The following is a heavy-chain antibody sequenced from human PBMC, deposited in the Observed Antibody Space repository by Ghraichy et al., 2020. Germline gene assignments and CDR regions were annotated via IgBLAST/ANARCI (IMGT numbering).Heavy chain of an antibody. CDR2: ISSSSSYI. D-gene: IGHD2/OR15-2a*01. CDR1: GFTFSSYS. V-gene: IGHV3-21*01. J-gene: IGHJ6*02. Sequence: GESLNISCAASGFTFSSYSMNWVRQAPGKGLEWVSSISSSSSYIYYADSVKGRFTISRDNAKNSLYLQMNSLRAEDTAVYYCARDFYPSDSYYYYYGMDVWGQGTTVTVSS. CDR3: ARDFYPSDSYYYYYGMDV.